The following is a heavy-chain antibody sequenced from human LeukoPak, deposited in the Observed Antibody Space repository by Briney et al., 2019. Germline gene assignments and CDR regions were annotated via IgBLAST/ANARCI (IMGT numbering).Heavy chain of an antibody. CDR1: GGSISSSY. Sequence: PSETLSLTCSVSGGSISSSYWSWIRQPPGKGREWFGYIYYTGSTTYNPSLRSRVTISVDTSNNQFSLKLSSVTAADTAVYFCARRILDTSGNYWSFDPWGQGTLVTVSS. CDR2: IYYTGST. D-gene: IGHD3-10*01. J-gene: IGHJ5*02. V-gene: IGHV4-59*01. CDR3: ARRILDTSGNYWSFDP.